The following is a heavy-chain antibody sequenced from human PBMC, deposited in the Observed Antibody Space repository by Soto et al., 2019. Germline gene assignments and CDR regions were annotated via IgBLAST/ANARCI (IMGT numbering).Heavy chain of an antibody. Sequence: GGSLRLSCAASGFPLITYGVTWVRQAPGKGLEWVSAITGTGGNTYYVDSVKGRFTSSRDNSKNMLYLQVNSLRVEDTAVYYCARIRGYWYGLDVWGQATTATLSS. CDR2: ITGTGGNT. J-gene: IGHJ6*02. V-gene: IGHV3-23*01. CDR1: GFPLITYG. CDR3: ARIRGYWYGLDV.